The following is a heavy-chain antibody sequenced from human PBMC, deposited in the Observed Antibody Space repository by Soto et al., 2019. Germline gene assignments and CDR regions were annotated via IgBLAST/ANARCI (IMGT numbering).Heavy chain of an antibody. D-gene: IGHD1-26*01. CDR1: GYIFTSYG. V-gene: IGHV1-18*01. CDR3: ARDLGAARCYSDGMDV. CDR2: IAAYNGDT. J-gene: IGHJ6*02. Sequence: QVHLVQSGAEVKPPGASVKVSCKASGYIFTSYGITWVRQAPGQGLEWMGWIAAYNGDTKYAQKVHERVTMTIDPSTSTAYMELRSLRSDDTAVYYCARDLGAARCYSDGMDVWGQGTTVTVSS.